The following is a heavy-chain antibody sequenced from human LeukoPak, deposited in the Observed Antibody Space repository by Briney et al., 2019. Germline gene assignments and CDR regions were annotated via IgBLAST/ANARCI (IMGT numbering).Heavy chain of an antibody. CDR3: ARGYDTYYYDSTGYYSSALDI. D-gene: IGHD3-22*01. V-gene: IGHV4-30-2*01. CDR2: IYHSGKT. Sequence: SQTLSLTCAVSGGSISSGGYSWSWIRQPPGKGLEWIGDIYHSGKTYYNPSLKSRVTISVDRSKSQFSLKLSSVTAADTTVYYCARGYDTYYYDSTGYYSSALDIWGQGTMVTVSS. CDR1: GGSISSGGYS. J-gene: IGHJ3*02.